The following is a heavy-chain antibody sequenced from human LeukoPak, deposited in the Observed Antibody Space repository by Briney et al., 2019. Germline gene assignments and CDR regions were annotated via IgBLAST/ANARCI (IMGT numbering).Heavy chain of an antibody. CDR1: GFTFSSYW. CDR2: INSDGTST. CDR3: ARGASGYSYG. J-gene: IGHJ4*02. Sequence: EGSLRLSCAASGFTFSSYWMHWVRRPPGKGLVWVSRINSDGTSTSYADSVKGRFTISRDNAENTLYLQMNSLRAEDTAVYYCARGASGYSYGWGQGTLVTVSS. D-gene: IGHD5-18*01. V-gene: IGHV3-74*01.